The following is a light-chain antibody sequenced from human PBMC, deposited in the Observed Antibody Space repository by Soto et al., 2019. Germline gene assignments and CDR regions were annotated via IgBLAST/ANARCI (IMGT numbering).Light chain of an antibody. J-gene: IGKJ1*01. Sequence: EIVMTQSPAILSVSPGDRATLSCRAGQSVSNNLAWYQQKPGQTPRLVIYGASNRATGVPARFSGSGSGTDFTLKISRVETEDVGVYYCMQSLQTPWTFGLGTKVEIK. CDR3: MQSLQTPWT. CDR1: QSVSNN. V-gene: IGKV3-15*01. CDR2: GAS.